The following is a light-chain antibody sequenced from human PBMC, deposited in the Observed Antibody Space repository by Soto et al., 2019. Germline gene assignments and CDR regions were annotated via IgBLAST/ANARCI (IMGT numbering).Light chain of an antibody. Sequence: EIELTQSPATLSLSPGERATLSCRASQNVEGYLAWYQQKPGQAPRLLIYDASNRATGIPARFSGSESGTHFTLTISSLEPEDFAVYYCQQRKTWPPITFGQGTRLEIK. CDR1: QNVEGY. V-gene: IGKV3-11*01. CDR2: DAS. J-gene: IGKJ5*01. CDR3: QQRKTWPPIT.